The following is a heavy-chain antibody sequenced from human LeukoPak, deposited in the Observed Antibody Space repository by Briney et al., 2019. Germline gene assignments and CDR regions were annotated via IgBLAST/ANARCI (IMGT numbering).Heavy chain of an antibody. CDR3: AKARNWNDPNYYYYYMDV. V-gene: IGHV3-23*01. Sequence: GGTLRLSCAASGFTFSSYGMSWVRQAPGKGLEWVSAISGSGGSTYYADSVKGRFTISRDNSKNTLYLQMNSLRAEDTAVYYCAKARNWNDPNYYYYYMDVWGKGTTVTISS. D-gene: IGHD1-1*01. CDR2: ISGSGGST. CDR1: GFTFSSYG. J-gene: IGHJ6*03.